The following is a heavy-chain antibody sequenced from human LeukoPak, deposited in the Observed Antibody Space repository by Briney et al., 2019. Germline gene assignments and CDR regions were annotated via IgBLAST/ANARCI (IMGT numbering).Heavy chain of an antibody. Sequence: ASVKVSCKASGYTFTSCYMHWVRQAPGQGLEWMGIINPSGGSTSYAQKFQGRVTMTRDTSTSTVYMELSSLRSEDTAVYYCAREQSVVPAANNWFDPWGQGTLVTVSS. D-gene: IGHD2-2*01. CDR2: INPSGGST. J-gene: IGHJ5*02. CDR3: AREQSVVPAANNWFDP. CDR1: GYTFTSCY. V-gene: IGHV1-46*01.